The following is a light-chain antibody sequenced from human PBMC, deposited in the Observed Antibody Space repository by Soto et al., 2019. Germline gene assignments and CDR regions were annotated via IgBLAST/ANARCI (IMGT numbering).Light chain of an antibody. J-gene: IGLJ1*01. V-gene: IGLV1-40*01. CDR1: SSNIGAGYD. CDR3: LSFDSSLSGYV. CDR2: GNS. Sequence: QPVLTQPPSVSGAPGQRVTISCTGSSSNIGAGYDVHWYQQLPGTAPKVFIYGNSNRPSGVPDRYSGSKSGTSASLAITGLQAEDEADYYCLSFDSSLSGYVFGTGTKVTV.